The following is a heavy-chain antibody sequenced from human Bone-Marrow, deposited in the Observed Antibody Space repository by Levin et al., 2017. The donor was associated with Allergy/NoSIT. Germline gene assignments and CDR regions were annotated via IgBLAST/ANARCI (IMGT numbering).Heavy chain of an antibody. J-gene: IGHJ6*02. CDR3: ARSTYGDYYYGMDV. CDR1: GFTFSNYD. CDR2: LDTAGNT. V-gene: IGHV3-13*01. D-gene: IGHD4-17*01. Sequence: GGSLRLSCVASGFTFSNYDMHWIRQATGKGLEWVSALDTAGNTYYADSVKGRFTISRERAKNSLYLQTNNLRAGDTAVYYCARSTYGDYYYGMDVWGQGTTVTVSS.